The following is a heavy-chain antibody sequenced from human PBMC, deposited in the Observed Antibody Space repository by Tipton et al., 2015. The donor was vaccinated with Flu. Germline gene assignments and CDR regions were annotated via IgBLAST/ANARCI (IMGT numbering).Heavy chain of an antibody. CDR3: ARVPAAIDS. V-gene: IGHV4-39*07. CDR2: IYYSGTT. Sequence: LRLSCTVSGDSISTTIYYWGWVRQPPGKGLEWIGSIYYSGTTYYNPSLKSRVTISVDTSKKQFSLKMSSVTAADTAVYYCARVPAAIDSWGQGTLVTVSS. J-gene: IGHJ5*01. D-gene: IGHD2-2*01. CDR1: GDSISTTIYY.